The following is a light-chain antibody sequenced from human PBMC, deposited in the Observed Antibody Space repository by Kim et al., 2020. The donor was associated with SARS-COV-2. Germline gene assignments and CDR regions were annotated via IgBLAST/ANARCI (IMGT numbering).Light chain of an antibody. Sequence: QSALTQPASVSGSPGQSITISCTGTSSDVGGYNYVSWYQQHPGKAPKLMIYDVSKRPSGVSNRFSGSKSVNTASLTISGLQAEDEADYYCSSYTSSSASPYVFGAGTKVTVL. J-gene: IGLJ1*01. CDR3: SSYTSSSASPYV. CDR1: SSDVGGYNY. V-gene: IGLV2-14*01. CDR2: DVS.